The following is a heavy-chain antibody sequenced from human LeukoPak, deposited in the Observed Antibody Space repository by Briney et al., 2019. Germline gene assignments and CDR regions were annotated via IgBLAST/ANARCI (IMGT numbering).Heavy chain of an antibody. Sequence: GGSLRLSCAASGFTFSNSAMNWVRQVPGKGLEWVSSIDYDSSHIYYAASVRGRFTISRDNARNSVYLQMNSLRVEDTAVYYCAGDPLRYLRVGHYDYWGQGTLVAVSS. D-gene: IGHD3-9*01. J-gene: IGHJ4*02. CDR2: IDYDSSHI. CDR3: AGDPLRYLRVGHYDY. CDR1: GFTFSNSA. V-gene: IGHV3-21*01.